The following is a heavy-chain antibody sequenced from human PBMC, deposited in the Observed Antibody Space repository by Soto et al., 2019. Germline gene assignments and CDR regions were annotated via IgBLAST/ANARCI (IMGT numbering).Heavy chain of an antibody. CDR1: GYTFTRSG. D-gene: IGHD6-13*01. J-gene: IGHJ4*02. V-gene: IGHV1-18*01. CDR2: VSGYNGDT. CDR3: ARGDGKFPSFTWYDN. Sequence: ASVKVSCKASGYTFTRSGISWVRQAPGQGLEWMGWVSGYNGDTKYAQKVQGRVTMTIDTSTYTAYMELRSLTSDDTAIYYCARGDGKFPSFTWYDNWCQRALVTVS.